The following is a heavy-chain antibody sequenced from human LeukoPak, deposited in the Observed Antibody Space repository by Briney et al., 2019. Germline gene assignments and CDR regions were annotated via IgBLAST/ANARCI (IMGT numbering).Heavy chain of an antibody. J-gene: IGHJ4*02. CDR3: AEELGY. CDR2: ISYDGSNK. Sequence: GGSLRLSCAASGFTFSSYAMHWVRQAPGKGLEWVTVISYDGSNKYYADSVKGRFTISRDNSKNTLYLQMNSLRAEDTAVYYCAEELGYWGQGTLVTVSS. CDR1: GFTFSSYA. V-gene: IGHV3-30*04. D-gene: IGHD3-10*01.